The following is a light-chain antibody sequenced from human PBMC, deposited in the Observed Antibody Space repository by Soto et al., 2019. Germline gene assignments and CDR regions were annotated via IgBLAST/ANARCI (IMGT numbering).Light chain of an antibody. CDR2: GAS. V-gene: IGKV3-20*01. Sequence: EVVLTQSPATLSLSPGERATLSCRASESVNNYLAWYQQKPGQAPRRLIYGASSRATGIPDRFSGSGSGTDFTLTISRLEPEDFAVYYCQQYGSSPTFGEGTRLEIK. CDR1: ESVNNY. J-gene: IGKJ5*01. CDR3: QQYGSSPT.